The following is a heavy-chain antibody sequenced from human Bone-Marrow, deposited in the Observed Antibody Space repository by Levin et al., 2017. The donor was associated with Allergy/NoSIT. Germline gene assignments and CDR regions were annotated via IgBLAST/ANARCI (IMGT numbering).Heavy chain of an antibody. D-gene: IGHD3-22*01. CDR1: GFTFSSYW. V-gene: IGHV3-7*01. CDR3: ARGKITMIVVVPEHYGMDV. CDR2: IKQDGSEK. J-gene: IGHJ6*02. Sequence: GESLKISCAASGFTFSSYWMSWVRQAPGKGLEWVANIKQDGSEKYYVDSVKGRFTISRDNAKNSLYLQMNSLRAEDTAVYYCARGKITMIVVVPEHYGMDVWGQGTTVTVSS.